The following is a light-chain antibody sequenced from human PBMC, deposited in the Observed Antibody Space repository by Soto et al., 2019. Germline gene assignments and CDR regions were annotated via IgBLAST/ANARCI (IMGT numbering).Light chain of an antibody. J-gene: IGLJ3*02. V-gene: IGLV1-44*01. CDR1: SSTIGSKT. CDR3: AAWNDSLNGVV. CDR2: TTN. Sequence: QSVLTQPPSASGTLGQRVTISCSGSSSTIGSKTLNWYQHLPGSAPKLLIYTTNQRPSGVPDRFSGSKSGTSASLAISGLQPEDEADYYCAAWNDSLNGVVFGGGTKLTVL.